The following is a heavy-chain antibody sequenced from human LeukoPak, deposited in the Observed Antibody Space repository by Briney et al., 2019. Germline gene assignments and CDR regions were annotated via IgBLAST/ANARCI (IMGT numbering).Heavy chain of an antibody. CDR2: IIDNSVST. V-gene: IGHV3-23*01. J-gene: IGHJ4*02. CDR3: AKGRRDGSNCPFVDS. D-gene: IGHD5-24*01. CDR1: GFTFSKSA. Sequence: PGGSLRLSCAASGFTFSKSAMSGVRQAPGKGREWVANIIDNSVSTYYADFVRGRFTLSRDNSNNTQFLPMNGLSADDTAIYFCAKGRRDGSNCPFVDSWGQGAWVVVSS.